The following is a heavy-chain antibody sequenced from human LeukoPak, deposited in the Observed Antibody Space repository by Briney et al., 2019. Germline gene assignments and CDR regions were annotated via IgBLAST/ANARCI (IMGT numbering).Heavy chain of an antibody. CDR3: AREGRSCSSTSCYWYYYGMDV. Sequence: GASVKVSCKASGGTFSSYAISWVRQAPGQGLEWMGRIIPILGIANYAQKFQGRVTITADKSTSTAYMELSSLRSEDTAVYYCAREGRSCSSTSCYWYYYGMDVWGQGTTATVSS. J-gene: IGHJ6*02. V-gene: IGHV1-69*04. D-gene: IGHD2-2*01. CDR1: GGTFSSYA. CDR2: IIPILGIA.